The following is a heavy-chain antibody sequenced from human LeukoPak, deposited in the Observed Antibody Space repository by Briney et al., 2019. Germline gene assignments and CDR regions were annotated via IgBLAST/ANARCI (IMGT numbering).Heavy chain of an antibody. CDR2: IYTSGST. CDR3: ARARNYDFWSGYYGYYYYMDV. CDR1: GGSISSYY. Sequence: SETLSLTCTVSGGSISSYYWSWIRQPAGKGLEWIGRIYTSGSTNYNPSLKSRVTMSVDTSKNQFSLKLSSVTAADTAVYYCARARNYDFWSGYYGYYYYMDVWGKGTTVTVSS. J-gene: IGHJ6*03. D-gene: IGHD3-3*01. V-gene: IGHV4-4*07.